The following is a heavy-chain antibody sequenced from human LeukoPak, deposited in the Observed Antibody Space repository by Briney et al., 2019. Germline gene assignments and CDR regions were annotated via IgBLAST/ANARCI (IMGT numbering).Heavy chain of an antibody. J-gene: IGHJ3*01. CDR2: IYYSGST. Sequence: PSETLSLTCTVSGGSISSSSYYGGWIRQPPGKGLEWIGSIYYSGSTYYNPSLKSRVTISVDTSKNQFSLKLSSVTAADTAVYYCAADPSTTGTTSHWGQGTMVTVSS. CDR3: AADPSTTGTTSH. V-gene: IGHV4-39*07. D-gene: IGHD1-1*01. CDR1: GGSISSSSYY.